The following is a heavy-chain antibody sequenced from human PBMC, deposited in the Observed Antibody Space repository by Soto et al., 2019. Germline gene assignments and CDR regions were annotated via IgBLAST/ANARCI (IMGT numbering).Heavy chain of an antibody. Sequence: GGSLRLSCAASGFTFSSYAMSWVRQAPGKGLEWVSAISGSGGSTYYADSVKGRFTISRDNSKNTLYLQMNSLRAEDTAVYYCAKVVDPDYYYYYGMDVWGQGTTVTVSS. CDR2: ISGSGGST. CDR1: GFTFSSYA. CDR3: AKVVDPDYYYYYGMDV. D-gene: IGHD1-26*01. V-gene: IGHV3-23*01. J-gene: IGHJ6*02.